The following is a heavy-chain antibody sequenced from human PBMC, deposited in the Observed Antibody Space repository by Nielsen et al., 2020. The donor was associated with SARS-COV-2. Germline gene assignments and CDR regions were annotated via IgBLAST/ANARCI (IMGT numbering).Heavy chain of an antibody. Sequence: WVRQAPGQGLEWMGWISAYNGNTNYAQKLQGRVTMTTDTSTSTAYMELRSLRSDDTAVYYCARDQVRIAAAGPARIYYYYGMDVWGQGTTVTVSS. CDR3: ARDQVRIAAAGPARIYYYYGMDV. D-gene: IGHD6-13*01. CDR2: ISAYNGNT. V-gene: IGHV1-18*01. J-gene: IGHJ6*02.